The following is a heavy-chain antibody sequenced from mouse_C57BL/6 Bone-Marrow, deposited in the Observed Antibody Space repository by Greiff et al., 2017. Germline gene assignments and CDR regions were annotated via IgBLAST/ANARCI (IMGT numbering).Heavy chain of an antibody. CDR3: VRHNLHYVDY. CDR2: IRSKSNNYAT. V-gene: IGHV10-1*01. J-gene: IGHJ2*01. D-gene: IGHD1-3*01. CDR1: GFSFNTYA. Sequence: EVQLKESGGGLVQPKGSLKLSCAASGFSFNTYAMNWVRQAPGKGLEWVARIRSKSNNYATYYADSVKDRFTISRDDSESMLYLQMNNLKTEDTAMYYCVRHNLHYVDYWGQGTTLTVSS.